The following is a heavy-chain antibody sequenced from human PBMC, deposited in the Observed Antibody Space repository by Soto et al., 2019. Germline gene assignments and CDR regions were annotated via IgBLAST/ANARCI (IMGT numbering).Heavy chain of an antibody. Sequence: GGSLRLSCAASGFTFSSYAMSWVRQAPGKGLEWVSYITVTSSYTNYADSVKGRFTISRDNAKNSIYLQMNDLRAEDSAVYYCARPRTAFGGFDLWGQGTRVTVSS. V-gene: IGHV3-21*04. CDR3: ARPRTAFGGFDL. CDR2: ITVTSSYT. D-gene: IGHD2-15*01. J-gene: IGHJ3*01. CDR1: GFTFSSYA.